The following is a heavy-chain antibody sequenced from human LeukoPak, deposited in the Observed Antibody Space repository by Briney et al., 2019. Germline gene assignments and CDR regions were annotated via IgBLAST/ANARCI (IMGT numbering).Heavy chain of an antibody. J-gene: IGHJ3*02. CDR3: ARALTGAFRIGAFDI. CDR1: GGSISSGGYY. Sequence: TSQTLSLTCTVSGGSISSGGYYWSWIRQPPGKGLEWIGDIYHSGSTYYNPSLKSRVTISVDRSKNQFSLKLSSVTAADTAVYYCARALTGAFRIGAFDIWGQGTLVTVSS. D-gene: IGHD7-27*01. CDR2: IYHSGST. V-gene: IGHV4-30-2*01.